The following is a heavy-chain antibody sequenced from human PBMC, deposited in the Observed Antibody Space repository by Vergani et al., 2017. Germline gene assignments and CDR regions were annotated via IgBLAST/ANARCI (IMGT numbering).Heavy chain of an antibody. CDR2: ISSSSSYI. V-gene: IGHV3-21*01. Sequence: VQLVESGGGLVKPGGSLRLSCAASGFTFSSYSMNWVRQAPGKGLEWVSSISSSSSYIYYADSVKGRFTISRDNAKNSLYLQMNSLRAEDTAVYYCARDYDFWSGYYDYWAREPWSPSPQ. J-gene: IGHJ4*02. D-gene: IGHD3-3*01. CDR3: ARDYDFWSGYYDY. CDR1: GFTFSSYS.